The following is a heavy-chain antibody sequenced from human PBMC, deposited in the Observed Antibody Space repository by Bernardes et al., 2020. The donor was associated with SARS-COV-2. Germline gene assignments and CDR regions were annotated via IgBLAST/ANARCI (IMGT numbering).Heavy chain of an antibody. CDR1: GFTFDDYA. Sequence: GGSLRLSCAASGFTFDDYAMHWVRQAPGKGLEWVSGISWNSGSIGYADSVKGRFTISRDNAKNSLYLQMNSLRAEDTALYYCAKMVPDSYYDILDWYFDLWGRGTLVTVSS. V-gene: IGHV3-9*01. D-gene: IGHD3-9*01. J-gene: IGHJ2*01. CDR2: ISWNSGSI. CDR3: AKMVPDSYYDILDWYFDL.